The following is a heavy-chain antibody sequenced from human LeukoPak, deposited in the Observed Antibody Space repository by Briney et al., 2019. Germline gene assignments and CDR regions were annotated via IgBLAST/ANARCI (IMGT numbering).Heavy chain of an antibody. D-gene: IGHD1-26*01. Sequence: SETLSLTCTVSGGSISDYYWSWIRQPPGKGLEWIGYIYYSGSTSYNPSLKSRVTMSVDTSKNQFSLKLSSVTAADTAVYYCARGGLPRENWFDPWGQGTLVTVSS. CDR3: ARGGLPRENWFDP. J-gene: IGHJ5*02. V-gene: IGHV4-59*12. CDR2: IYYSGST. CDR1: GGSISDYY.